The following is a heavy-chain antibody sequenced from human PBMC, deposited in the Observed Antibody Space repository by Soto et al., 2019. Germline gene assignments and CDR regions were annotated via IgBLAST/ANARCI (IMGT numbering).Heavy chain of an antibody. J-gene: IGHJ4*02. Sequence: GGSLRLSCAASGFTFSSYGMHWVRQAPGKGLEWVAVISYDGSNKYYADSVKGRFTISRDNSKNTLYLQMNSMRAEDTAVYYCAKDDGYKPFDYWGQGTLVTV. CDR3: AKDDGYKPFDY. CDR2: ISYDGSNK. D-gene: IGHD5-18*01. CDR1: GFTFSSYG. V-gene: IGHV3-30*18.